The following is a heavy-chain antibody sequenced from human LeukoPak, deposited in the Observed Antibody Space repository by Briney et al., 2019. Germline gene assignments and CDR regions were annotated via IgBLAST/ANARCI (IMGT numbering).Heavy chain of an antibody. Sequence: GGSLRLSCAASGFTFSSYSVNWVRQAPGKGLEWVSYISTGSSTIYYADSVRGRFTISRDNAKNSLYLQMNSLRAEDTAVYYCARDTRGFGYWGQGTLVTVSS. D-gene: IGHD1-1*01. CDR2: ISTGSSTI. J-gene: IGHJ4*02. V-gene: IGHV3-48*01. CDR3: ARDTRGFGY. CDR1: GFTFSSYS.